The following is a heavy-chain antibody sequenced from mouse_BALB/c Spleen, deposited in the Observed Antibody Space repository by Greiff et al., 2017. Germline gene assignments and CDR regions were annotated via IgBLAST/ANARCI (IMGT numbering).Heavy chain of an antibody. CDR1: GFAFSSYD. CDR2: ISSGGGST. Sequence: DVKLVESGGGLVKPGGSLKLSCAASGFAFSSYDMSWVRQTPEKRLEWVAYISSGGGSTYYPDTVKGRFTISRDNAKNTLYLQMISLKSEDTAMYYCARHGGTRYFDYWGQGTTLTVSS. CDR3: ARHGGTRYFDY. D-gene: IGHD3-3*01. V-gene: IGHV5-12-1*01. J-gene: IGHJ2*01.